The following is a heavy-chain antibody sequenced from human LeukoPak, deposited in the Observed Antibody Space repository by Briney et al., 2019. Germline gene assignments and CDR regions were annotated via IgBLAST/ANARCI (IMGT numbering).Heavy chain of an antibody. Sequence: GGSLRLSCAASGFMFSKSWMHWVRQVPGKGLVWVARIYNDGSTTNYADSVKGRFTISRDNAANTLYLQMNSLRAEDAAVYFCAKAPVTSCRGAYCYPFDSWGQGTLVTVSS. CDR2: IYNDGSTT. V-gene: IGHV3-74*01. CDR1: GFMFSKSW. D-gene: IGHD2-21*01. CDR3: AKAPVTSCRGAYCYPFDS. J-gene: IGHJ4*02.